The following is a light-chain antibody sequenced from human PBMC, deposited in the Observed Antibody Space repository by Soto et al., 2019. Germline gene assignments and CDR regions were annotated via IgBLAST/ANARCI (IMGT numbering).Light chain of an antibody. CDR3: QRYGNSRQT. CDR2: GAS. J-gene: IGKJ1*01. V-gene: IGKV3-20*01. Sequence: EIVLTQSPGTLSLSPGERATLSCRASQSLDSNYLAWYQQIPGQAPRLLIYGASSRATGIPDRFSGSGSVADFTLTISSLEPEDFAPYYCQRYGNSRQTFGQGTKVDIK. CDR1: QSLDSNY.